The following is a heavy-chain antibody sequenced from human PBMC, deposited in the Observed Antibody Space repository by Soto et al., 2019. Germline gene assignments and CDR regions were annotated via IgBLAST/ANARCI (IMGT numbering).Heavy chain of an antibody. CDR2: FDREDGET. V-gene: IGHV1-24*01. D-gene: IGHD1-26*01. J-gene: IGHJ4*02. CDR3: AHGEGIVKSIVYFDS. Sequence: ASVKVSCKVSGYFLTALSIHWVRQAPGKGLEWMGGFDREDGETIYAQKFQGRVTMTEDTSTDSAYMELSSLTSEDTAIYYCAHGEGIVKSIVYFDSXGQGTMVTVS. CDR1: GYFLTALS.